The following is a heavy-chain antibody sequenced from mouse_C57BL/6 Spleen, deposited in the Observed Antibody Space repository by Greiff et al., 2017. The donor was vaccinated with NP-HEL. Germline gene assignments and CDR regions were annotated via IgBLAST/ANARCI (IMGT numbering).Heavy chain of an antibody. V-gene: IGHV1-59*01. CDR1: GYTFTSYW. CDR3: AKPPIYYDYYHFDY. J-gene: IGHJ2*01. D-gene: IGHD2-4*01. Sequence: QVQLQQPGAELVRPGTSVKLSCKASGYTFTSYWMHWVKQRPGQGLEWIGVIDPSDSYTNYNQKFKGKATLTVDTSSSTAYMQLSSLTSEDSAVYYCAKPPIYYDYYHFDYWGQGTTLTVSS. CDR2: IDPSDSYT.